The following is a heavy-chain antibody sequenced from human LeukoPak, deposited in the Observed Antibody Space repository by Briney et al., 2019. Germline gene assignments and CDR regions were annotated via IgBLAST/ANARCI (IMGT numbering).Heavy chain of an antibody. Sequence: GGSLRLSCAASGFTFSSYSMNWVRQAPGKGLEWVSSISSSSSYIYYADSVKGRFTISRDNSKNTLSLQMNSLRAEDTAVYYCANGKYSSSSSSLDYWGQGTLVTVSS. CDR2: ISSSSSYI. D-gene: IGHD6-6*01. J-gene: IGHJ4*02. V-gene: IGHV3-21*04. CDR3: ANGKYSSSSSSLDY. CDR1: GFTFSSYS.